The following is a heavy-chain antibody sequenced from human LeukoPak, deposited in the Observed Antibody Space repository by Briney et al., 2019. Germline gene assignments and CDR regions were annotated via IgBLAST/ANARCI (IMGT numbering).Heavy chain of an antibody. CDR1: GVIVSRNF. V-gene: IGHV3-53*01. D-gene: IGHD6-19*01. CDR2: MYAGGTT. J-gene: IGHJ5*02. Sequence: GGSLRLSCAASGVIVSRNFMSWARQAPGKGLQWVAIMYAGGTTDYSDSVRGRFHISRDSSNNTLSLQINSLRVEDTAVYYCARGSGSGWPLDRWGQGALVTVSS. CDR3: ARGSGSGWPLDR.